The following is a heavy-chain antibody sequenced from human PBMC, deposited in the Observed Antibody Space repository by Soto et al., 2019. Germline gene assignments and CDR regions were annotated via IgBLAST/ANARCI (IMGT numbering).Heavy chain of an antibody. J-gene: IGHJ4*02. CDR2: ISGSGGST. V-gene: IGHV3-23*01. CDR1: GFTFSSYA. Sequence: GGSLRLSCAASGFTFSSYAMSWVRQAPGKGLEWVSAISGSGGSTYYADSVKGRFTISRDNSKNTLYLQMNSLRAEDTAVYYCAKDPRVRGVTLTVDYWGQGTLVTVSS. D-gene: IGHD3-10*01. CDR3: AKDPRVRGVTLTVDY.